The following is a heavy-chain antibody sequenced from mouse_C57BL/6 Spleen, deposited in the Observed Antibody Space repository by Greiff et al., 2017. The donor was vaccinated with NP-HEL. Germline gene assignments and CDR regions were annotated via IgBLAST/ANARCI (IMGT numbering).Heavy chain of an antibody. CDR1: GYTFTSYW. CDR3: AREGSSYAYYFDY. CDR2: IDPSDSET. Sequence: VQLQQPGAELVRPGSSVKLSCKASGYTFTSYWMHWAKQRPIQGLEWIGNIDPSDSETHYNQKFKDKATLTVDKSSSTAYMQLSSLTSEDSAVYYCAREGSSYAYYFDYWGQGTTLTVSS. D-gene: IGHD1-1*01. V-gene: IGHV1-52*01. J-gene: IGHJ2*01.